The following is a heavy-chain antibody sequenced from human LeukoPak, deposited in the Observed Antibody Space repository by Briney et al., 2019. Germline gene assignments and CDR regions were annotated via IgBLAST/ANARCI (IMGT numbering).Heavy chain of an antibody. Sequence: PSETLSLTCTVPGGSISNYYWTWIRQPPGKGLEWIGSIYYDGSTNYNPSLKSRVTISLDTPKNQFSLKLSSVTAADTAVYYCARDGGYGSGSALWGQGTLITVSS. V-gene: IGHV4-59*01. D-gene: IGHD3-10*01. CDR2: IYYDGST. CDR1: GGSISNYY. J-gene: IGHJ4*02. CDR3: ARDGGYGSGSAL.